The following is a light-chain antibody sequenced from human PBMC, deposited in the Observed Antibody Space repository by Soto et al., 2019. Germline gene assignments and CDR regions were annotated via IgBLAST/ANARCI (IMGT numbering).Light chain of an antibody. CDR1: QSVSNN. CDR2: GAS. CDR3: QQTSAAPFT. Sequence: EIVLTQSPATLSVFPGEKATLSCGASQSVSNNLAWYHQKPGQAPRPLIYGASTRATGVPARFSGSGSGTEFTLTISSLQSEDSATYCCQQTSAAPFTFGPGTKVDIK. J-gene: IGKJ3*01. V-gene: IGKV3-15*01.